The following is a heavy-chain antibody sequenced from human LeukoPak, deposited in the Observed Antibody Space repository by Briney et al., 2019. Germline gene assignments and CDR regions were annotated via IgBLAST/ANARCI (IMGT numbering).Heavy chain of an antibody. CDR2: IYSGGST. D-gene: IGHD6-13*01. V-gene: IGHV3-66*01. Sequence: GGSLRLSCAASGFTVSSNYMNWVRQAPGKGLEWVSVIYSGGSTYYADSVKGRFTISRDNSKNTLYLQMNSLRAEDTAVYYCASRKAAAGTQLNSDAFDIWGQGTMVTVSS. CDR3: ASRKAAAGTQLNSDAFDI. CDR1: GFTVSSNY. J-gene: IGHJ3*02.